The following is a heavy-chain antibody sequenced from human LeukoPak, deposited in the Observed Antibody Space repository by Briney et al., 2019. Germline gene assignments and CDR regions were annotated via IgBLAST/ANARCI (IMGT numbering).Heavy chain of an antibody. Sequence: ASVKVSCKASGGTFSSYAISWVRHAPGQGLEWMGRIIPIFGIANYAQKFQGRVTITADKSTSTAYMELSSLRSEDTAVYYCARALGQFDYWGQGTLVTVSS. CDR1: GGTFSSYA. V-gene: IGHV1-69*04. CDR2: IIPIFGIA. J-gene: IGHJ4*02. CDR3: ARALGQFDY.